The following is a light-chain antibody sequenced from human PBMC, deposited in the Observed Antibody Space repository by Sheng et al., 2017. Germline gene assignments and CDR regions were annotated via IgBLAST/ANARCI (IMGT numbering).Light chain of an antibody. V-gene: IGKV3-20*01. CDR1: QSISIF. CDR3: QQYDSTPPRT. J-gene: IGKJ3*01. Sequence: EIVMTQSPATLSVSPGERATLSCRASQSISIFLAWYQQKPGQAPRLLIYDASSRATGIPDRFSGSGSGTDFTLTISRLEPEDFAVYYCQQYDSTPPRTFGPGTKVDIK. CDR2: DAS.